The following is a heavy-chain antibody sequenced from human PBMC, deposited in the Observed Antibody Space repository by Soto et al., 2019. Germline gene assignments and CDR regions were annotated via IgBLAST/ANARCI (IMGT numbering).Heavy chain of an antibody. D-gene: IGHD2-8*01. V-gene: IGHV4-4*02. J-gene: IGHJ4*02. CDR2: IFHDGTA. CDR1: GVSISSGNW. CDR3: ARLVYDTRLNYMYFDF. Sequence: SETLSLTCAVSGVSISSGNWWTCVRQTPQRGLEYIGEIFHDGTANYYPSFERRVAISVDTSKNQFSLKLTSVTAADTAIYFCARLVYDTRLNYMYFDFWGQGALVTVSS.